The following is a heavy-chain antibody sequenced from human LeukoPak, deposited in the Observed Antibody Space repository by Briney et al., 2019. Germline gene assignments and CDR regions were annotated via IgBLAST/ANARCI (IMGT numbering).Heavy chain of an antibody. J-gene: IGHJ4*02. D-gene: IGHD5-12*01. CDR2: IFPTNSDT. V-gene: IGHV5-51*01. Sequence: GAALQISSEASGYGFTTYWIGWVRQMPGKGREWGGMIFPTNSDTKYSPSFKGQVTISADKSNNNAYLQWSSLKASDTAMYYCARIRRGRGYDDPYYFDYWGQGTLVTVSS. CDR3: ARIRRGRGYDDPYYFDY. CDR1: GYGFTTYW.